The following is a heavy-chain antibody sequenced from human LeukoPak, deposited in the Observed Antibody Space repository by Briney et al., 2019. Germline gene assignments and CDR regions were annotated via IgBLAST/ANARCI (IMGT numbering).Heavy chain of an antibody. J-gene: IGHJ5*02. D-gene: IGHD2-2*01. CDR3: VACRSSTSCSP. CDR1: GGSISSSSYY. CDR2: IFYSGNT. Sequence: SETLSLTCTVPGGSISSSSYYWGWIRQPPGKGLEWIGSIFYSGNTFYNPSLKSRVTISVDTSKNHFSLRLSSVTAADTAVYYCVACRSSTSCSPWGQGTLVTVSS. V-gene: IGHV4-39*02.